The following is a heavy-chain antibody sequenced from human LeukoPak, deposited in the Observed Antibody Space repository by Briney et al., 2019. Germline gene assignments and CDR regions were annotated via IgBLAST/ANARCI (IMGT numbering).Heavy chain of an antibody. V-gene: IGHV3-21*01. D-gene: IGHD1-26*01. CDR3: AKGVKWELPFDY. CDR2: ISSSSSYI. CDR1: GFTFSSYS. J-gene: IGHJ4*02. Sequence: GGSLRLSCAASGFTFSSYSMTWVRQAPGKGLEWVSSISSSSSYIYYADSVKGRFTISRDNAKNSLYLQMNSLRAEDTAVYYCAKGVKWELPFDYWGQGTLVTVSS.